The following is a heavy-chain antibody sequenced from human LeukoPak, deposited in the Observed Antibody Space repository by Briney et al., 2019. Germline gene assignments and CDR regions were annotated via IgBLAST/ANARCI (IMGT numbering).Heavy chain of an antibody. CDR1: GYTFTSYD. CDR3: ARDPQAGWFGESWYYYGMDV. V-gene: IGHV1-18*01. J-gene: IGHJ6*02. CDR2: ISAYNGNT. Sequence: ASVKVSCKASGYTFTSYDINWVRQATGQGLEWMGWISAYNGNTNYAQKLQGRVTMTTDTSTSTAYMELRSLRSDDTAVYYCARDPQAGWFGESWYYYGMDVGGQGTTVTVSS. D-gene: IGHD3-10*01.